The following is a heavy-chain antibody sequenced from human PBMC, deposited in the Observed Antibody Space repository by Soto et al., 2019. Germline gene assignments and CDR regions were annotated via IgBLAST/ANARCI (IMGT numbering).Heavy chain of an antibody. CDR3: ARVGSLRGYYYGMDV. CDR1: GYTFTSYY. Sequence: ASVKVSCKASGYTFTSYYMHWVRQAPGQGLEWMGIINPSGGSTSYAQKFQGRVPMTRDTSTSTVYMELSSLRSEDTAVYYCARVGSLRGYYYGMDVWGQGTTVTVSS. D-gene: IGHD3-10*01. J-gene: IGHJ6*02. CDR2: INPSGGST. V-gene: IGHV1-46*01.